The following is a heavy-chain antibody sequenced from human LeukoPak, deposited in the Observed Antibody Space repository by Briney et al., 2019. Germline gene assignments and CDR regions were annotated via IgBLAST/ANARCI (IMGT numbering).Heavy chain of an antibody. V-gene: IGHV3-7*01. CDR1: GFNFSRYW. CDR2: IKHGGSDK. CDR3: ARVRDYGDYSVGAFDI. J-gene: IGHJ3*02. Sequence: GGSLRLSCAASGFNFSRYWMSWVRPDPGKGLEWVANIKHGGSDKSYVASFKGRFTISRDNAKNSLYLQMNSLRAEDTAVYYCARVRDYGDYSVGAFDIWGQGTMVTVSS. D-gene: IGHD4-17*01.